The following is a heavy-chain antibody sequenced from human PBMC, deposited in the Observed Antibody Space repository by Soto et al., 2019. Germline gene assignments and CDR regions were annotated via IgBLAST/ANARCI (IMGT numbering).Heavy chain of an antibody. CDR1: GYSITSGYY. CDR3: ARLPYSYSGYDETYFDY. Sequence: PSETLSLTCAVSGYSITSGYYWGWIRQPPGKGLGWIGSIYHSGSTYYNPSLKSRVTISVDTPQKLFSLKLSSVTAADTAVYYCARLPYSYSGYDETYFDYWGQGTLVTVSS. J-gene: IGHJ4*02. D-gene: IGHD5-12*01. V-gene: IGHV4-38-2*01. CDR2: IYHSGST.